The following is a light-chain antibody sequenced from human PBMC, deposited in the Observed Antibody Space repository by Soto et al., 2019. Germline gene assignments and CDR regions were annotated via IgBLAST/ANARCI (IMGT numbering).Light chain of an antibody. Sequence: EIVLTHSPGTLSLSPGERATLSSRATQRVGRNYLAWYQQKPGQPPRLLIHDASRRATGTPDRFSGSGSGTDFTLTISRLEPEDFAVYYCQQYGSSPWTFGQGTKVDIK. V-gene: IGKV3-20*01. J-gene: IGKJ1*01. CDR2: DAS. CDR1: QRVGRNY. CDR3: QQYGSSPWT.